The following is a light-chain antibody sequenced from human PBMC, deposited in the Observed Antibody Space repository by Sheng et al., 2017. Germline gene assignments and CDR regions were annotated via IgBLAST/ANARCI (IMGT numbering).Light chain of an antibody. CDR2: EDT. Sequence: SYELTQPPSVSVSPGQTARITCSGDALPKKYAYWYQQKSGQAPVLVIYEDTKRPSEIPERFSGSSSGTTATLTISGAQVEDEADYYCYSPDTSGNQRVFGGGTEADRP. CDR1: ALPKKY. CDR3: YSPDTSGNQRV. V-gene: IGLV3-10*01. J-gene: IGLJ3*02.